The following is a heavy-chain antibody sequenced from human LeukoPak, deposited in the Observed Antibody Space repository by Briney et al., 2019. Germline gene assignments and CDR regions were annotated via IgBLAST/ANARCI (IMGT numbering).Heavy chain of an antibody. Sequence: GGSLRLSCAASGFTFSSYEMTWVRQAQGKGLEWVGRIKTKGEGGTVDYAAPVKGRFTISRDDSKNTLYLQMNSLKTEDTAIYYCMSDLDNWGQGTLVTVSS. V-gene: IGHV3-15*01. J-gene: IGHJ4*02. CDR1: GFTFSSYE. CDR2: IKTKGEGGTV. CDR3: MSDLDN.